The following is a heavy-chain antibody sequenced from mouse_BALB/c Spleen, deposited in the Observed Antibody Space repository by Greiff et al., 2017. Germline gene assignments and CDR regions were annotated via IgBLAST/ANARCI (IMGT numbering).Heavy chain of an antibody. D-gene: IGHD2-4*01. J-gene: IGHJ2*01. CDR1: GYTFSSYW. Sequence: SGAELMKPGASVKISCKATGYTFSSYWIEWVKQRPGHGLEWIGEILPGSGSTNYNEKFKGKATFTADTSSNTAYMQLSSLTSEDSAVYYCARSGGLRRRDFDYWGQGTTLTVSS. CDR3: ARSGGLRRRDFDY. CDR2: ILPGSGST. V-gene: IGHV1-9*01.